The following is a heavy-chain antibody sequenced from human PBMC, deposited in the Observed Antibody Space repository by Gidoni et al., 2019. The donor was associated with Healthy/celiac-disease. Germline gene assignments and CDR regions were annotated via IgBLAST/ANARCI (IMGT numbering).Heavy chain of an antibody. D-gene: IGHD4-17*01. Sequence: QVQLVESGGGVVQPGRSLRLSCAASGFTFSSYGRHWVRQAPGKGLEWVAFIWYDGSNKYYADSVKGRFTISRDNSKNTLYLQMNSMRAEDTAVYYCARKSHDYGVTTLYWYFDLWGRGTLVTVSS. V-gene: IGHV3-33*01. CDR3: ARKSHDYGVTTLYWYFDL. CDR2: IWYDGSNK. J-gene: IGHJ2*01. CDR1: GFTFSSYG.